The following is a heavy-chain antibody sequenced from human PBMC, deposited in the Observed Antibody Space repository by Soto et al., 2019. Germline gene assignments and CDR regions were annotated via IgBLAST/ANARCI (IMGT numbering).Heavy chain of an antibody. CDR3: ARPHGGSSGWDNWFDP. D-gene: IGHD6-25*01. J-gene: IGHJ5*02. CDR1: GGSMSSGDYS. V-gene: IGHV4-30-2*01. Sequence: PSETLSLTCAVSGGSMSSGDYSWNWIRQPPGKGLEWIGYIYYGGSTYNNPSLQSRVTMSLDRSRNQFSLKLNSVTAADTAVYYCARPHGGSSGWDNWFDPWGQGTLVTVSS. CDR2: IYYGGST.